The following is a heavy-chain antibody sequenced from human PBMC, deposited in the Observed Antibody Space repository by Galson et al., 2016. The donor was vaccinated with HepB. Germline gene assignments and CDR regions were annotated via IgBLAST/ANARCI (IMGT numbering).Heavy chain of an antibody. CDR1: GFIFSDYG. V-gene: IGHV3-33*01. J-gene: IGHJ4*02. CDR2: IWYDGSNK. CDR3: ATEITPVVNRDY. D-gene: IGHD4-23*01. Sequence: SLRLSCAGSGFIFSDYGMHWVRQAPGKGLEWVALIWYDGSNKYYADSVKGRFTISSDNSKNTLYLQMNSLRDEDTAVYYCATEITPVVNRDYWGQGTLVTVSS.